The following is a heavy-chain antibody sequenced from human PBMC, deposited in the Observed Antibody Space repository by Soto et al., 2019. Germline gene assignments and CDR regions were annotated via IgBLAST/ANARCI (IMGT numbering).Heavy chain of an antibody. Sequence: QVQLVESGGGVVQPGRSLRLSCAASGFTFSSYAMHWVRQAPGKGLEWVAVISYDGSNKYYADSVKGRFTISRDNSKNTLYLQMNSLRAEDTAVYYCAREQEYYYGMDVWGQGPTVTVSS. CDR3: AREQEYYYGMDV. V-gene: IGHV3-30-3*01. CDR1: GFTFSSYA. J-gene: IGHJ6*02. CDR2: ISYDGSNK.